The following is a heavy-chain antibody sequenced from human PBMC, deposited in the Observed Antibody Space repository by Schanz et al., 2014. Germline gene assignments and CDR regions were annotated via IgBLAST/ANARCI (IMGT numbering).Heavy chain of an antibody. CDR2: LSANGDST. CDR3: ASNSLMSAHYDS. D-gene: IGHD1-20*01. J-gene: IGHJ5*01. V-gene: IGHV3-64*01. Sequence: EVQLVESGGGLVQPGGSLRLSCAAPGFTLSNYAMHWVRQTPDKGLEWVSGLSANGDSTFYSSSVKGRFTISRDISKNTLYLPLDSLRAKHMAVYSCASNSLMSAHYDSWGHGTLVTVSS. CDR1: GFTLSNYA.